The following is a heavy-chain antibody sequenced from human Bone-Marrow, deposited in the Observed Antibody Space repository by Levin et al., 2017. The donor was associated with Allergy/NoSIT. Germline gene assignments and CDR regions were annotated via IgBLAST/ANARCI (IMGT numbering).Heavy chain of an antibody. CDR2: ISSSSSYT. CDR1: GFTFSDYY. J-gene: IGHJ4*02. V-gene: IGHV3-11*03. CDR3: ARHRGSGYSYGYYFDY. Sequence: GGSLRLSCAASGFTFSDYYMSWIRQAPGKGLEWVSYISSSSSYTNYADSVKGRFTISRDNAKNSLYLQMNSLRAEDTAVYYCARHRGSGYSYGYYFDYWGQGTLVTVSS. D-gene: IGHD5-18*01.